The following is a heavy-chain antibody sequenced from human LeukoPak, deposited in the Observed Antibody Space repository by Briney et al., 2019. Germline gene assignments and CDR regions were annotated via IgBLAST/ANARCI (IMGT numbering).Heavy chain of an antibody. CDR1: GFTVSSNY. Sequence: GGSLRLSCAASGFTVSSNYMSWVRQAPGKGLEWVSVIYSGGSTYYADSVKGRFTISRDNSKNTLYLQMNSLRAEDTAVYYCARERCSGGSCYSRVHLPDYFDYWGQGTLVTVSS. CDR3: ARERCSGGSCYSRVHLPDYFDY. J-gene: IGHJ4*02. V-gene: IGHV3-66*01. CDR2: IYSGGST. D-gene: IGHD2-15*01.